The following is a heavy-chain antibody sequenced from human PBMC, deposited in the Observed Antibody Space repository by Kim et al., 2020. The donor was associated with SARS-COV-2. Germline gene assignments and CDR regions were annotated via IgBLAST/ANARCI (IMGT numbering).Heavy chain of an antibody. V-gene: IGHV1-24*01. CDR2: FDPEDGET. CDR3: ATGVAVAGTPVDYYYYYGMDV. Sequence: ASVKVSCKVSGYTLTELSMHWVRQAPGKGLELMGGFDPEDGETIYAQKFQGRVTMTEDTSTDTAYMELSSLRSEDTAVYYCATGVAVAGTPVDYYYYYGMDVWGQGTTVTVSS. CDR1: GYTLTELS. D-gene: IGHD6-19*01. J-gene: IGHJ6*02.